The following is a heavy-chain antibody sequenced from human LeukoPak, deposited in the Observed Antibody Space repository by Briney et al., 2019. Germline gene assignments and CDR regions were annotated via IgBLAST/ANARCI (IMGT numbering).Heavy chain of an antibody. D-gene: IGHD5-18*01. CDR3: ARATSQQLWFRK. Sequence: PSETLSLTCAVYGGSFSGYYWSWIRQPPGKGLEWIGEINHSGSTNYNPSLKSRVTISVDTSKNQFSLKLSSVTAADTAVYYCARATSQQLWFRKWGQGTLVTVSS. J-gene: IGHJ4*02. V-gene: IGHV4-34*01. CDR2: INHSGST. CDR1: GGSFSGYY.